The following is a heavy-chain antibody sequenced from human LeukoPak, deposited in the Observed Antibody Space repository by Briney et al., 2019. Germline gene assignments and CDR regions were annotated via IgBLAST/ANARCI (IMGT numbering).Heavy chain of an antibody. CDR3: AKDLTGYYDSSGGYYYYGMDV. Sequence: GGSLRLSCAASGFTFSSYGMHWVRQAPGKGLEWVAVISYDGSNKYYADSVKGRFTISRDNSKNTLYLQMNSLRAEDTAVYYCAKDLTGYYDSSGGYYYYGMDVWGQGTTVTVSS. CDR2: ISYDGSNK. D-gene: IGHD3-22*01. J-gene: IGHJ6*02. V-gene: IGHV3-30*18. CDR1: GFTFSSYG.